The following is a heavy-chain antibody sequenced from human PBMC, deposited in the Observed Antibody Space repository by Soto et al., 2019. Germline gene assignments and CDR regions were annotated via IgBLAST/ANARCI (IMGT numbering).Heavy chain of an antibody. Sequence: ASETLSLTCAVYGGSFSGYYWSWIRQPPGKGLEWIGCIYYSGSANYNPSLKSRVTMSVDTSKNLFSLKLSSVTAADTAVFYCARTSRGDDYNGYFDFCGHGSLVTVSS. CDR1: GGSFSGYY. J-gene: IGHJ4*01. CDR2: IYYSGSA. V-gene: IGHV4-59*08. D-gene: IGHD5-12*01. CDR3: ARTSRGDDYNGYFDF.